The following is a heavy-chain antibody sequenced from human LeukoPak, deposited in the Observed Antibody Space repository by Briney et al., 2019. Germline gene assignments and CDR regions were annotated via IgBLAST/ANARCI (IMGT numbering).Heavy chain of an antibody. CDR3: ATSYYYDSSGYLFDY. J-gene: IGHJ4*02. CDR1: GYTLTELS. D-gene: IGHD3-22*01. V-gene: IGHV1-24*01. Sequence: ASVKVSCKVSGYTLTELSMHWVRQAPGKGLEWMGGFDPEDGETIYAQKFQGRVTMTEDTSTDTAYMELSSLRSEDAAVYYCATSYYYDSSGYLFDYWGQGTLVTVSS. CDR2: FDPEDGET.